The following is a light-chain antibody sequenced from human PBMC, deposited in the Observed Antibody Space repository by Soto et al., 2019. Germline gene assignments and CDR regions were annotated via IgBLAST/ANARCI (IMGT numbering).Light chain of an antibody. V-gene: IGKV3-11*01. CDR1: QSVSSY. CDR3: QQRSNWPPGCLT. J-gene: IGKJ4*01. Sequence: EIVLTQSPATLSLSPGERATLSCRASQSVSSYLAWYQQKPGQAPRLLIYDASNRATGIPARFSCSGSGTDFTITISSLEPEVFAVYYCQQRSNWPPGCLTFGGGTKVDIK. CDR2: DAS.